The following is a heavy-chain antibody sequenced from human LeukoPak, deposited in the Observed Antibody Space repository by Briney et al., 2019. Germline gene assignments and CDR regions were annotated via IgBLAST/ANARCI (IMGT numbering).Heavy chain of an antibody. CDR3: ARTDYYGSGTYAFDI. CDR1: GYSFTSYW. J-gene: IGHJ3*02. D-gene: IGHD3-10*01. CDR2: IYPGDSDT. V-gene: IGHV5-51*01. Sequence: GESLQISCKGSGYSFTSYWIGWVRQLPGKGLEWMGIIYPGDSDTRYSPSFQGQVTISADESISTAYLQWSSLKASDTAMYYCARTDYYGSGTYAFDIWGQGTMVTVSS.